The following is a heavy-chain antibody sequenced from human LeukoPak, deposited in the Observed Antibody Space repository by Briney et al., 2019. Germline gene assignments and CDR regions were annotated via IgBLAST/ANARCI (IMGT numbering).Heavy chain of an antibody. Sequence: ASVKVSCKASGYTFTSYAMHWVRRAPGQRLEWMGWINAGNGNTKYSQKFQGRVTITRDTSASTAYMELSSLRSEDTAVYYCARGRFCSSTSCHPGVDWFDPWGQGTLVTVSS. CDR3: ARGRFCSSTSCHPGVDWFDP. V-gene: IGHV1-3*01. CDR2: INAGNGNT. D-gene: IGHD2-2*01. J-gene: IGHJ5*02. CDR1: GYTFTSYA.